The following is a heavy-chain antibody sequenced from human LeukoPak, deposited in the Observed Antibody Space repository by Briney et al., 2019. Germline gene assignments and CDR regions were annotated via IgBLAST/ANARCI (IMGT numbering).Heavy chain of an antibody. D-gene: IGHD3-22*01. J-gene: IGHJ3*02. V-gene: IGHV4-34*01. Sequence: SETLSLTCAVYGGSFSGYYWSWIRQPPGKGLEWIGEINHSGSASYNPSLKSRVTISVDTSKNQFSLKLSSVNAADTAVYYCARAHPSGYFDVFDIWGQGTMVTVSS. CDR3: ARAHPSGYFDVFDI. CDR1: GGSFSGYY. CDR2: INHSGSA.